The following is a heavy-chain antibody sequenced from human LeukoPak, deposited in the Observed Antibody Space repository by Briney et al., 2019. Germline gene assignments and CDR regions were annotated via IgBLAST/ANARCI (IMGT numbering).Heavy chain of an antibody. CDR1: GFTFSNYW. Sequence: GGSLRLSCAASGFTFSNYWMSWVRQAPGKGLEWVANIKQDRSEKYYVDSVKGRFTISRDNAKNSLYLQMNSLRAEDTAVYYCARDGYSSVRDKNWFDPWGQGTLVTVSS. CDR2: IKQDRSEK. J-gene: IGHJ5*02. V-gene: IGHV3-7*01. D-gene: IGHD6-19*01. CDR3: ARDGYSSVRDKNWFDP.